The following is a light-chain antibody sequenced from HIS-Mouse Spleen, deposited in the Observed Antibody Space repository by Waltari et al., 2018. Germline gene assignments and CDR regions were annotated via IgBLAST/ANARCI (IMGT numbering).Light chain of an antibody. CDR1: ALPKQY. V-gene: IGLV3-25*03. Sequence: SYELTQPPSVSVSPGQTARITCSGDALPKQYAYWYQQKPGQAPVLVIYKDSDGPSGIPERFSGSSSGTTVTLTISGVQAEDEADYYCQSADSSGTNWVFGGGTKLTVL. CDR2: KDS. J-gene: IGLJ3*02. CDR3: QSADSSGTNWV.